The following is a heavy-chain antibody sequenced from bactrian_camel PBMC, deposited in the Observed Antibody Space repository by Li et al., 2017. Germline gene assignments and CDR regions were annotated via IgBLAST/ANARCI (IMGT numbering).Heavy chain of an antibody. J-gene: IGHJ4*01. D-gene: IGHD3*01. CDR3: AAARTAYAGDVLGKNQYEY. CDR1: GSTFSTYF. CDR2: INSYGGSA. V-gene: IGHV3S40*01. Sequence: DVQLVESGGGLVQPGGSLRLSCAASGSTFSTYFMSWIRQAPGKGLEWVSTINSYGGSAYFADSVEGRFTISKDNAKNTLYLQMNSLEPEDTAMYYCAAARTAYAGDVLGKNQYEYWGQGTQVTVS.